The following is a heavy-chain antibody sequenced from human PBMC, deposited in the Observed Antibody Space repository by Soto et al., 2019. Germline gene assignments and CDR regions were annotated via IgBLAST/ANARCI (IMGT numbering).Heavy chain of an antibody. Sequence: SETLPLTCTASGDSISTFYWTWIRQPPGKGLEWIGYIHYSGSTNYNPSLKSQVIISVGTSKNQFSLKLSSVTAADTAVYFCARVRSNLFDYWGQGTLVTVSS. D-gene: IGHD3-3*01. CDR3: ARVRSNLFDY. CDR1: GDSISTFY. V-gene: IGHV4-59*01. CDR2: IHYSGST. J-gene: IGHJ4*02.